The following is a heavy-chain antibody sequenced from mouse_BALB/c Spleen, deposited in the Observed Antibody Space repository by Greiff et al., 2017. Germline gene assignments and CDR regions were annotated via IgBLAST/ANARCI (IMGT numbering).Heavy chain of an antibody. CDR1: GYSITSGYS. Sequence: VQLQQSGPDLVKPSQSLSLTCTVTGYSITSGYSWHWTRQFPGNKLEWMGYIHYSGSTNYNPSLKSRISITRDTSKNQFFLQLNSVTTEDTATYYCARSWYYFDYWGQGTTLTVSS. CDR3: ARSWYYFDY. J-gene: IGHJ2*01. CDR2: IHYSGST. V-gene: IGHV3-1*02.